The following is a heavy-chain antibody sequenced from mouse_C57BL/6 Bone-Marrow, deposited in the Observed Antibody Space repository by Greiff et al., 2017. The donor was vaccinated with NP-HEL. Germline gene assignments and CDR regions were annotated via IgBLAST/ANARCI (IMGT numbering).Heavy chain of an antibody. CDR3: ARSDHYDYYWYFDV. CDR2: INPGSGGT. CDR1: GYAFTNYL. J-gene: IGHJ1*03. D-gene: IGHD2-4*01. V-gene: IGHV1-54*01. Sequence: QVQLKQSGAELVRPGTSVKVSCKASGYAFTNYLIEWVKQRPGQGLEWIGVINPGSGGTTYNEKFKGKATLTADKSSSTAYMQLSSLTSEDSAVYFCARSDHYDYYWYFDVWGTGTTVTVSS.